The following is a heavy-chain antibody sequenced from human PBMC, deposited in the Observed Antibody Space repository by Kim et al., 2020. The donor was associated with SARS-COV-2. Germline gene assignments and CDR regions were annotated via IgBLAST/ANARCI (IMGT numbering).Heavy chain of an antibody. CDR1: GFTFSSYG. Sequence: GGSLRLSCAASGFTFSSYGMHWVRQAPGKGLEWVAVIWYDGSNKYYADSVKGRFTISRDNSKNTLYLQMNSLRAEDTAVYYCARDRCMWYSSGWYGCYYYYGMDVWGQGTTVTVSS. V-gene: IGHV3-33*01. J-gene: IGHJ6*02. CDR3: ARDRCMWYSSGWYGCYYYYGMDV. D-gene: IGHD6-19*01. CDR2: IWYDGSNK.